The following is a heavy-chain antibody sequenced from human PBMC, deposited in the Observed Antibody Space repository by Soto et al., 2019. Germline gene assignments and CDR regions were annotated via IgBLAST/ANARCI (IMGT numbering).Heavy chain of an antibody. Sequence: GGSLRLSCAASGFTLSSYAMNWVRQAPGKGLEWVANIKPDGSKKYYVDSVRGRFTISRDNVENSLNLQMNSLRAEDAALYYCARDEARPLGYWGQGTLVTVSS. J-gene: IGHJ4*02. CDR2: IKPDGSKK. D-gene: IGHD6-6*01. CDR3: ARDEARPLGY. CDR1: GFTLSSYA. V-gene: IGHV3-7*01.